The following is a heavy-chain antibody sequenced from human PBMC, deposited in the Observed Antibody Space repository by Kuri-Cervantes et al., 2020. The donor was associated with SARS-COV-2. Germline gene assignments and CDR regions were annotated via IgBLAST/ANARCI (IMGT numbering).Heavy chain of an antibody. D-gene: IGHD2-15*01. CDR1: GYTFTGYY. J-gene: IGHJ6*02. Sequence: ASVKVSCKASGYTFTGYYMHWVRQAPGQGLEWMGWINPNSGGTNYAQKFQGRVTMTRDTSISTAYMELSRLRSDDTAVYCCARRPPYCSGGSCYYYYYGMDVWGQGTTVTVSS. CDR3: ARRPPYCSGGSCYYYYYGMDV. V-gene: IGHV1-2*02. CDR2: INPNSGGT.